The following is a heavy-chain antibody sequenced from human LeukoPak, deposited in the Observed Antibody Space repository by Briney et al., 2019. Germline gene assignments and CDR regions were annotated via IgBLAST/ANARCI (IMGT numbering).Heavy chain of an antibody. CDR3: ARDLGKGSGWYGSDY. D-gene: IGHD6-19*01. Sequence: GGSLRLSWAASGFTFSSYGMHGVRQAPGKGLEGVAVISYDGSNKYYADSVKGRFTISRDNSKNTLYLQMNSLRAEDTAVYYCARDLGKGSGWYGSDYWGQGTLVTVSS. CDR1: GFTFSSYG. J-gene: IGHJ4*02. V-gene: IGHV3-30*03. CDR2: ISYDGSNK.